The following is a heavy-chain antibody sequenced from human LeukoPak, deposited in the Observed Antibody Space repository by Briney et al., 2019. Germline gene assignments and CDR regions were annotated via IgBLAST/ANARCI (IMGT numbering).Heavy chain of an antibody. Sequence: ASVKVSCKASGYTFTSYGISWVRQAPGQGLEWMGWISAYNGNTNYAQKLQGRVTMTTDTSTSTAYVELRSLRSDDTAVYYCARDLGAAGRADWFDPWGQGTLVTVSS. J-gene: IGHJ5*02. CDR1: GYTFTSYG. D-gene: IGHD6-13*01. CDR2: ISAYNGNT. V-gene: IGHV1-18*01. CDR3: ARDLGAAGRADWFDP.